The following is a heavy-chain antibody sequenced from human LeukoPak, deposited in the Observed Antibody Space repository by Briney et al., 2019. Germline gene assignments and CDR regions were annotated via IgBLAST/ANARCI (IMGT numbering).Heavy chain of an antibody. V-gene: IGHV4-34*01. CDR2: INHSGGT. J-gene: IGHJ6*03. CDR3: AREVNYRGSLHMDV. Sequence: PSETLSLTCADYGGSFSGYYWSWIRQPPGKELEWIGEINHSGGTNYNPSLKSPVTISVDKSKNQFSLKLSSVTAADTAVYYCAREVNYRGSLHMDVWGKGTTATVSS. D-gene: IGHD1-7*01. CDR1: GGSFSGYY.